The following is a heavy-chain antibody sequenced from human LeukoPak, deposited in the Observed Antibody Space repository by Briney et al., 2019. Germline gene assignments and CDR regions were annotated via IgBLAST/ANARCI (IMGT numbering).Heavy chain of an antibody. Sequence: PSETLSLTCAVYGGSFSGYYWSWIRQPPGKGLEWIGEINHSGSTNYNPSLKSRVTISVDTSKNQFSLKLSSVTAADTAVYYRARGSSSSSSVWFDPWGQGTLVTVSS. V-gene: IGHV4-34*01. CDR2: INHSGST. J-gene: IGHJ5*02. CDR1: GGSFSGYY. D-gene: IGHD6-6*01. CDR3: ARGSSSSSSVWFDP.